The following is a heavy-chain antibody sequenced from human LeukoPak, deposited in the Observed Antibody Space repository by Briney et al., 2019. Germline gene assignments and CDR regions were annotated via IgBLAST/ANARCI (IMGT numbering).Heavy chain of an antibody. CDR3: ARANTAMVSLDY. Sequence: SETLSPTCTVSGGSISSYYWSWIRQSGGKGLEWIGRIYTSGSTNYNPSLKSRVTMSVDTSKNQFSLKLSSVTAADTAVYYCARANTAMVSLDYWGQGTLVTVSS. J-gene: IGHJ4*02. D-gene: IGHD5-18*01. CDR1: GGSISSYY. V-gene: IGHV4-4*07. CDR2: IYTSGST.